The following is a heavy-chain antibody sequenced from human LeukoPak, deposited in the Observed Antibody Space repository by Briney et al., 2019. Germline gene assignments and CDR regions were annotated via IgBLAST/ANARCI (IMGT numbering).Heavy chain of an antibody. CDR3: ARGTYGDYWADAFDI. J-gene: IGHJ3*02. D-gene: IGHD4-17*01. CDR2: IYHSGST. CDR1: GGSISSSNW. Sequence: PSGTLSLTCAVSGGSISSSNWWSWVRQPPGKGLEWIGEIYHSGSTNYNPSLKSRVTISVDKSKNQFSLKLSSVTAADTAVYYCARGTYGDYWADAFDIWGQGTMVTVSS. V-gene: IGHV4-4*02.